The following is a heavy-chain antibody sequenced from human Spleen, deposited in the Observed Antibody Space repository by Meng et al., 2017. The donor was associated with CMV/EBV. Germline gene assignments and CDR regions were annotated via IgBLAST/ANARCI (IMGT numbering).Heavy chain of an antibody. J-gene: IGHJ5*02. CDR1: GGTFSSYA. CDR2: IIPIFGTA. D-gene: IGHD5-18*01. V-gene: IGHV1-69*05. CDR3: ARGDLSVDTAMANWFDP. Sequence: SVKVSCKASGGTFSSYAISWVRQAPGQGLEWMGGIIPIFGTANYAQKFQGRVTITTDESTSTAYTELSSLRSEDTAVYYCARGDLSVDTAMANWFDPWGQGTLVTVSS.